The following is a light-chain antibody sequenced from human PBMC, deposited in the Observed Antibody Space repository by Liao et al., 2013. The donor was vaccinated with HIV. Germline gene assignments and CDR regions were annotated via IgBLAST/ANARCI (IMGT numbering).Light chain of an antibody. CDR3: QVWDSRSGHS. CDR2: SDS. Sequence: SYELTQPPSVLVAPGRTARISCGGNNIGSKSVHWYQQKPGQAPVLVIYSDSDRPSGIPARFSGSNSGNTATLTISRAEAGDEADYYCQVWDSRSGHSFGGGTKLTVL. J-gene: IGLJ3*02. V-gene: IGLV3-21*04. CDR1: NIGSKS.